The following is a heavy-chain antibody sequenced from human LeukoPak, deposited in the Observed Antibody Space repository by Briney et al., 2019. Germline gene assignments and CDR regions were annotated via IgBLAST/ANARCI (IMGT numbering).Heavy chain of an antibody. V-gene: IGHV3-30*02. CDR1: GFTFSSYG. D-gene: IGHD2-2*01. CDR3: ARGRSFVVVPAADY. J-gene: IGHJ4*02. CDR2: IRYDGSNK. Sequence: GGSLRLSCAASGFTFSSYGMHWVRQAPGKGLEWVAFIRYDGSNKYYADSVKGRFTISRDNSKNTLYLQMNSLRAEDTAVYYCARGRSFVVVPAADYWGQGTLVTVSS.